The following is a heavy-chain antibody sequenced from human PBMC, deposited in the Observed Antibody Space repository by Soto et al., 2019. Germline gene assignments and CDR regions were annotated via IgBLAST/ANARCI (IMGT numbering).Heavy chain of an antibody. CDR2: ISSGSSYI. Sequence: DVQLEESGGGLVKPGGSLRLSCVASEFTFSVYSMNWVRQAPGKGLEWVSSISSGSSYIYYADSVKGRFTISRDNDTSSLFLPMNSLRVADTAVYYCTRDRVKIRGGYYHYYGMDVWGQGTTVTVSS. CDR3: TRDRVKIRGGYYHYYGMDV. CDR1: EFTFSVYS. V-gene: IGHV3-21*02. J-gene: IGHJ6*02. D-gene: IGHD3-10*01.